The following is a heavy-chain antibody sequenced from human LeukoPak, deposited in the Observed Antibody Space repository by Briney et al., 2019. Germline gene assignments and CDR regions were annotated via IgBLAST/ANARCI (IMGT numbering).Heavy chain of an antibody. V-gene: IGHV3-30-3*01. Sequence: PGRSLRLSCAASGFTFSSYAMHWVRQAPGKGLEWVAVISYDGSNKYYADSVKGRFTISRDNSKNTLYLQMNSLRAEDTAVYYCAREGEGTVYFDYWGQGTLVTVSS. CDR3: AREGEGTVYFDY. J-gene: IGHJ4*02. CDR1: GFTFSSYA. CDR2: ISYDGSNK. D-gene: IGHD3-10*01.